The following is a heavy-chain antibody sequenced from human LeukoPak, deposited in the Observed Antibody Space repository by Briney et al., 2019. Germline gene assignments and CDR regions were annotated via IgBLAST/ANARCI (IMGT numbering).Heavy chain of an antibody. CDR2: IYYSGST. V-gene: IGHV4-61*05. J-gene: IGHJ4*02. Sequence: SETLSLTCTVSGGSISSSSYYWSWIRQPPGKGLEWIGYIYYSGSTNYNPSLKSRVTISVDTSKNQFSLKLSSVTAADTAVYYCARHWRNLEYDYWGQGTLVTVSS. CDR1: GGSISSSSYY. CDR3: ARHWRNLEYDY. D-gene: IGHD3-3*01.